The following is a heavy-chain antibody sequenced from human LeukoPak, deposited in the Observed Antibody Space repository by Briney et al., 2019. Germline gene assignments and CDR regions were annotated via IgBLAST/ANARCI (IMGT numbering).Heavy chain of an antibody. CDR1: GFIVSNNY. Sequence: GWSLRLSCAASGFIVSNNYMSWVRQAPGMGLEWVSVVYSGGSTYYADSVEGRFTISRDNSKNTLYLQMNSLRAEDTAVYYCAYGTVYDGYAFDIWGQGTMVTVSS. J-gene: IGHJ3*02. V-gene: IGHV3-53*01. CDR2: VYSGGST. D-gene: IGHD1-1*01. CDR3: AYGTVYDGYAFDI.